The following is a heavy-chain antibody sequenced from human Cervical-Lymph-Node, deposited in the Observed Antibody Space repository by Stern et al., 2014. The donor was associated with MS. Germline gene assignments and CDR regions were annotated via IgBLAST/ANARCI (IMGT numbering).Heavy chain of an antibody. V-gene: IGHV1-2*02. CDR1: GYTFSDHY. D-gene: IGHD2-2*01. J-gene: IGHJ4*02. CDR2: MYAYSGGT. Sequence: QDQLVQSGAEVKKPGASVKVSCKASGYTFSDHYIHWVRQAPGQGLEWMGWMYAYSGGTNYAQKFRGRVTMTRDKSISTAYLDLNSLTSDDTAVYYCVRDPYPGSSDKISLGGHWGQGTLVTVSS. CDR3: VRDPYPGSSDKISLGGH.